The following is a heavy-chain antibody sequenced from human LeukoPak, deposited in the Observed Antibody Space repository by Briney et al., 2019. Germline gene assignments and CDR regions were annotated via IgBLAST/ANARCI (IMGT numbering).Heavy chain of an antibody. V-gene: IGHV4-59*08. J-gene: IGHJ5*02. Sequence: SETLSLTCAVYGGSFSGYYWSWLRQAPGKGLEWIGYMYNSGSTNYNPSLKSRVSISVDTSKKQFSLTLTSVTAADTAKYYCARRQIATSGSYHNWFDPWGQGTLVTVSS. CDR3: ARRQIATSGSYHNWFDP. CDR1: GGSFSGYY. D-gene: IGHD3-10*01. CDR2: MYNSGST.